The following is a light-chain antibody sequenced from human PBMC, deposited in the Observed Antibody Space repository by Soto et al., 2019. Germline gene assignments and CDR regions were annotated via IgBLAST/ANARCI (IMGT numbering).Light chain of an antibody. V-gene: IGKV3-20*01. Sequence: ESVLTQSPGTLSLSPGDSATLSCRASQSVSGYYLAWYQQKPGQAPRLLIYGASSRATGIPDRFSGSGSGTDFNLNISRLEPEDFALYYCQQFGTSPYTFGQGTRLEIK. CDR1: QSVSGYY. J-gene: IGKJ2*01. CDR2: GAS. CDR3: QQFGTSPYT.